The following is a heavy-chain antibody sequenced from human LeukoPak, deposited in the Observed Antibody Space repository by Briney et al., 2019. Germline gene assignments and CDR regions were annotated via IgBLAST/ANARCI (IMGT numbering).Heavy chain of an antibody. D-gene: IGHD2-21*02. CDR3: ARGRVNHLDCGGDCYSFDY. J-gene: IGHJ4*02. Sequence: ASVKVSCKASGYTFTSYGISWVRQAPGQGLEWMGWISAYNGNTNYAQKLQGRFTISRDSLKNTLYLQMGSLRPDDTAVYYCARGRVNHLDCGGDCYSFDYWGQGTLVIVSS. V-gene: IGHV1-18*01. CDR2: ISAYNGNT. CDR1: GYTFTSYG.